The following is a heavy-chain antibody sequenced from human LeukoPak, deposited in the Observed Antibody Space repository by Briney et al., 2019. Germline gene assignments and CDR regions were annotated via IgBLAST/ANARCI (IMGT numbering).Heavy chain of an antibody. Sequence: ASETLSLTCAVSGGSIGTYYWSWIRQSPGKGLEWIGYIYVTGTRYNPYLQSRVTISVDRSRNQFFLKRSSVTAADTAVYYCARHIGGGIEDMDVWGKGTKVIVSS. D-gene: IGHD3-16*02. V-gene: IGHV4-59*08. J-gene: IGHJ6*03. CDR3: ARHIGGGIEDMDV. CDR2: IYVTGT. CDR1: GGSIGTYY.